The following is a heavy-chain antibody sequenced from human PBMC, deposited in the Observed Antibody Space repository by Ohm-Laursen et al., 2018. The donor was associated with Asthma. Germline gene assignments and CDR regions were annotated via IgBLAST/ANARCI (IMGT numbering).Heavy chain of an antibody. Sequence: SLRLSCAALGFTFSSYDMHWVRQAPGKGLEWVALIWHDGTNENYGDSVKGRFSISRDNSKNTLSLQMNSLRVEDTAVYYCARNYYDHWSGSYTPVAYWGQGTLVTVSS. CDR3: ARNYYDHWSGSYTPVAY. D-gene: IGHD3-3*01. J-gene: IGHJ4*02. CDR2: IWHDGTNE. V-gene: IGHV3-33*01. CDR1: GFTFSSYD.